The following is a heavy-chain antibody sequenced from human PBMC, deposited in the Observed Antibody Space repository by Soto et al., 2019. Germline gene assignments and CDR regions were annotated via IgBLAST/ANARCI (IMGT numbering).Heavy chain of an antibody. J-gene: IGHJ2*01. Sequence: EVQLVESGGGLVQPGGSLRLSCVASEFTFSSYEMNWVRQAPGKGLEWVSYISSSGTTIYYTDSVKGRFTISRDNAKKSLYLQMNSLRAEDTAVYYCAKHGGYSYGWYFDLWGRGTLVTVSS. CDR3: AKHGGYSYGWYFDL. CDR1: EFTFSSYE. CDR2: ISSSGTTI. V-gene: IGHV3-48*03. D-gene: IGHD5-18*01.